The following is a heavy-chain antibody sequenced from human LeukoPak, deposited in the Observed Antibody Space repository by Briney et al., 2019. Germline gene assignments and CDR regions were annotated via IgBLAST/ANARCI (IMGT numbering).Heavy chain of an antibody. CDR3: ARGIAARRRRECYFDY. CDR2: MNPNSGNT. D-gene: IGHD6-6*01. J-gene: IGHJ4*02. CDR1: GYTFTSYD. Sequence: ASVKVSCKASGYTFTSYDINWVRQATGQGLEWMGWMNPNSGNTGYAQKFQGRVTMTRNTSISTAYMELSSLRSEDTAVYYCARGIAARRRRECYFDYWGQGTLVTVSS. V-gene: IGHV1-8*01.